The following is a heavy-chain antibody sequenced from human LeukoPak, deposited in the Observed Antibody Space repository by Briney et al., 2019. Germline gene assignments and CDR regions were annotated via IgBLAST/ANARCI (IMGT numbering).Heavy chain of an antibody. V-gene: IGHV3-74*01. J-gene: IGHJ4*02. CDR2: IKSDGST. CDR1: GFTFSSYW. CDR3: AKGTRSSSWFHFDY. D-gene: IGHD6-13*01. Sequence: GGSLRLSCAASGFTFSSYWMHWVRQAPGKGLVWVSRIKSDGSTRYADSVKGRFTISRDNAKNTVSLQMNSLRAEDTAVYYCAKGTRSSSWFHFDYWGQGTLVTVSS.